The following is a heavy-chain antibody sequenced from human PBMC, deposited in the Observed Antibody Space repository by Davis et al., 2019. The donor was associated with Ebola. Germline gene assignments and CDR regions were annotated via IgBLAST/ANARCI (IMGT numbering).Heavy chain of an antibody. D-gene: IGHD2-15*01. V-gene: IGHV4-59*12. Sequence: SETLSLTCTVSGGSISSYYWSWIRQPPGKGLEWIGYIYYSGSTNYNPSLKSRVTISVDTSKNQFSLKLSSVTAADTAVYYCAREGFSVHCSGGSCYSYGMDVWGQGTTVTVSS. CDR2: IYYSGST. CDR1: GGSISSYY. J-gene: IGHJ6*02. CDR3: AREGFSVHCSGGSCYSYGMDV.